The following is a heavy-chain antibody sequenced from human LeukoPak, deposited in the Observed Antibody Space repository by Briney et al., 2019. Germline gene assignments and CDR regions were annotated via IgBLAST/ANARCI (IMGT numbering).Heavy chain of an antibody. Sequence: SVTLSLTCAVYGGSFSGYYWSWLRQPPGKGLEWIGEINHSGSNNYNPSLTSRGTISVDTSKNQFSLKLTSVTAADTAVYYCAREPLPSMIVVVITPGPFDYWGQGTLVTVSS. CDR3: AREPLPSMIVVVITPGPFDY. J-gene: IGHJ4*02. CDR2: INHSGSN. D-gene: IGHD3-22*01. V-gene: IGHV4-34*01. CDR1: GGSFSGYY.